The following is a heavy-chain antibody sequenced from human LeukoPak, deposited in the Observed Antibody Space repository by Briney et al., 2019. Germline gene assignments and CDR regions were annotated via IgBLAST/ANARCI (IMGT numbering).Heavy chain of an antibody. V-gene: IGHV5-51*01. CDR1: GYSFTNYW. J-gene: IGHJ4*02. Sequence: PGESLKISCKGSGYSFTNYWVGWVRQMPGKGLEWMGIVYPGDSDTRYRPSFEGQVTISADKSISTAYLQWSSLKASDTAMYYCARREYSGSYYVYWGQGTLVTVSS. CDR3: ARREYSGSYYVY. CDR2: VYPGDSDT. D-gene: IGHD1-26*01.